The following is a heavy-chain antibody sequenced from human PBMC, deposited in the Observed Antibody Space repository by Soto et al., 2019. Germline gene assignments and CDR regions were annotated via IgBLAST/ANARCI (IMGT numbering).Heavy chain of an antibody. V-gene: IGHV4-30-4*01. CDR3: VRGCYYGSGSLHWLDP. J-gene: IGHJ5*02. CDR1: GGSINNGHFY. CDR2: VYFTGTT. Sequence: QLQLQESGPGLVKPSQTLSLTCTVSGGSINNGHFYWGWIRQPPGKGLEWIGYVYFTGTTYLNPSLKSRIHMSFDTSKNHFPLKLSSVTTADTAVYYCVRGCYYGSGSLHWLDPWGQGTLVTVSS. D-gene: IGHD3-10*01.